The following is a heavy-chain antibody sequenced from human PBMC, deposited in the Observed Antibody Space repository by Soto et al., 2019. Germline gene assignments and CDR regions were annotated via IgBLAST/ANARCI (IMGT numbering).Heavy chain of an antibody. D-gene: IGHD6-19*01. V-gene: IGHV3-30*18. CDR1: GFIFSDYA. J-gene: IGHJ4*02. CDR3: VKDRYSSGWEGYFDF. CDR2: LSYDRKNK. Sequence: QVQLVASWGDVVQPGRSLRLSCEASGFIFSDYAMHWVRQAPGKGLEWVAILSYDRKNKYYADSVKGRFTISRDNSNNALFLQMKSLRPEDTAVYYCVKDRYSSGWEGYFDFWGQGTLVTVSS.